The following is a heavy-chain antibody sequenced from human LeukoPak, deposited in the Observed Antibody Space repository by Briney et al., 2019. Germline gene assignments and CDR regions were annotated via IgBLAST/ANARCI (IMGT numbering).Heavy chain of an antibody. CDR2: LSAAGRTI. Sequence: GGSLRLSCAASGFALTSYSMNWVRQAPGKGLERISYLSAAGRTIYYADSVQGRFSISRDTAKNTVSLQMGSLRADDTAVYYCARGGYTYGLDSWGQGVLVVVSS. D-gene: IGHD5-18*01. CDR3: ARGGYTYGLDS. CDR1: GFALTSYS. J-gene: IGHJ4*02. V-gene: IGHV3-48*01.